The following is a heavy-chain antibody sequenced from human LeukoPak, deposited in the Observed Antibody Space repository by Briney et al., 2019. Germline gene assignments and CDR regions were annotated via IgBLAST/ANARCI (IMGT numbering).Heavy chain of an antibody. CDR3: ASLLRFLEWPYLVP. CDR1: GGSFSGYY. V-gene: IGHV4-34*01. J-gene: IGHJ3*01. Sequence: SETLSLTCAVYGGSFSGYYWSWIRQPPGKGLEWIGEINHSGSTNYNPSLKSRVTISVDTSKNQFSLKLSSVTAADTAVYYCASLLRFLEWPYLVPWGQGTMVTVSS. CDR2: INHSGST. D-gene: IGHD3-3*01.